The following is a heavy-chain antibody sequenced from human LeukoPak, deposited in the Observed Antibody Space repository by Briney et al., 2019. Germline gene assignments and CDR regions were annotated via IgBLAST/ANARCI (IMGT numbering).Heavy chain of an antibody. CDR2: IKPDGSEK. V-gene: IGHV3-7*01. D-gene: IGHD4-11*01. Sequence: PGGSLRLSCEASGFTFNNYWMSWVRQAPGKGLEWVANIKPDGSEKYYVDSVKGRFTISRDNAKNSLYLQMNSLRTEDTAVYFCVRDTWKDYSNYVFWSWG. CDR1: GFTFNNYW. J-gene: IGHJ5*01. CDR3: VRDTWKDYSNYVFWS.